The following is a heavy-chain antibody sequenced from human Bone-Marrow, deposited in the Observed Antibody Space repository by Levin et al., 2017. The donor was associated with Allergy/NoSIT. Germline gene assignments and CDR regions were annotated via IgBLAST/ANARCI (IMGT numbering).Heavy chain of an antibody. CDR3: AKRIGSSWTTSDY. J-gene: IGHJ4*02. D-gene: IGHD6-13*01. Sequence: GESLKISCAASGFTFSDYAMNWFRQAPGKGLEWVSVISGSRGDTTHYAESVKGRFTISRDNSKNTLYLQMNSLRGEDTAVYYCAKRIGSSWTTSDYWGQGTLVTVSS. CDR2: ISGSRGDTT. CDR1: GFTFSDYA. V-gene: IGHV3-23*01.